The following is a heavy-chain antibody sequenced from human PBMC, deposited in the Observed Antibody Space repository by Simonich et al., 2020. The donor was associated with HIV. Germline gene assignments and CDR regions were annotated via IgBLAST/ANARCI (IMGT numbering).Heavy chain of an antibody. J-gene: IGHJ4*02. CDR1: GGSFSGYY. D-gene: IGHD5-12*01. Sequence: QVHLQQWGAGLLKPSETLSLTCAVYGGSFSGYYGNGIRQPPGKGLEWIGEINHSGSTDYNSSLKSRGTISVDTSKNQFSLKLSSVTAADTAMYYCARRGGYAFDYWGQGTLVTVSS. V-gene: IGHV4-34*01. CDR3: ARRGGYAFDY. CDR2: INHSGST.